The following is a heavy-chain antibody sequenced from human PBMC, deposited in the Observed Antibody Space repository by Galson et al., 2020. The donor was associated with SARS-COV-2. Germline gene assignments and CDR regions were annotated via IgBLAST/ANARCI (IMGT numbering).Heavy chain of an antibody. CDR2: IFNSGNT. J-gene: IGHJ4*02. CDR3: ARRRPEWLSYYFDF. V-gene: IGHV4-39*01. D-gene: IGHD3-3*01. Sequence: ETSETLSLTCTVSDYSINSGLYYWDWIRQPPGRGLEWIGSIFNSGNTYYNPSLQSRLTVSLDTSRDQFSLTLTSVTASDTAVYYCARRRPEWLSYYFDFWGPGIQVTVSS. CDR1: DYSINSGLYY.